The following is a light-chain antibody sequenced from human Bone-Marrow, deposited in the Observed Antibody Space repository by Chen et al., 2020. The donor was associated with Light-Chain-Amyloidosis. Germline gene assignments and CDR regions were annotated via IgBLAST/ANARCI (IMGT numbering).Light chain of an antibody. CDR1: SGSASTNSF. CDR3: VLYMGSGISI. V-gene: IGLV8-61*01. Sequence: QTVVTPAPSFPVSPGCTVTPTCGLNSGSASTNSFPSWYQQTPGQAPRTLMYSTNIRSSGVPDRFSGSILGNKAALTITGAQADDACDYYCVLYMGSGISIFGGGTKLTVL. J-gene: IGLJ2*01. CDR2: STN.